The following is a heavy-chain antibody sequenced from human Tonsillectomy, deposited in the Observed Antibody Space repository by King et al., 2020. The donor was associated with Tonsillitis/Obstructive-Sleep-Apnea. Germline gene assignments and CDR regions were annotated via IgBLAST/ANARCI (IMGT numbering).Heavy chain of an antibody. J-gene: IGHJ4*02. Sequence: VQLVESGGGVVQPGRSLRLSCAASGFTFSSYAMHWVRQAPGKGLEWVAVISYDGSNKYYADSVKGRFTISRDNSKNTLYLQMNSLRAEDPAVYYCAREGGYSNYLDYWGQGTLVTVSS. CDR1: GFTFSSYA. CDR3: AREGGYSNYLDY. CDR2: ISYDGSNK. D-gene: IGHD4-11*01. V-gene: IGHV3-30*04.